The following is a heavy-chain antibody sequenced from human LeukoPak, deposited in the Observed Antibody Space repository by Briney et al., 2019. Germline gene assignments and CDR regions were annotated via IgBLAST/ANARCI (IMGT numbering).Heavy chain of an antibody. Sequence: GGSLKLSCAASGFTFSGSAMHWVRQASGKGLEWVGRIRSKANSYATAYAASVKGRFTISRDDSKNTAYLQMNSLKTEDTAVYYCTRHERITAGGRDHYFDYRGQGTLVTVSS. CDR3: TRHERITAGGRDHYFDY. CDR1: GFTFSGSA. J-gene: IGHJ4*02. CDR2: IRSKANSYAT. D-gene: IGHD2-15*01. V-gene: IGHV3-73*01.